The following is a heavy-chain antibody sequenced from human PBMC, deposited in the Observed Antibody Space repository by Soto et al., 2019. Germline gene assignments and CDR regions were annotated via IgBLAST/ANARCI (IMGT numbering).Heavy chain of an antibody. CDR2: FHYGGGT. D-gene: IGHD5-12*01. J-gene: IGHJ3*02. CDR3: ARRYSGYDDAFDI. Sequence: QVQLQESGPGLVKPSETLSLTCTVSGGSINNYYWSWIRQPPGKGLEWIGYFHYGGGTNYNPSLKTRVXXSXAXSSSQCSLTLSSVTAADTAVYYCARRYSGYDDAFDIWGQGTMVTVSS. CDR1: GGSINNYY. V-gene: IGHV4-59*01.